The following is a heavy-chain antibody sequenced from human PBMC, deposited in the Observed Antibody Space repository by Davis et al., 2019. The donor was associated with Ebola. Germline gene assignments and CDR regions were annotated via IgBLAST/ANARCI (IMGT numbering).Heavy chain of an antibody. Sequence: ASVQVSCKASGYSFTTYQMYWVRQAPGQGLEWMGWINPHNGNTNYAQNVQGRVTMTTDTSTTTAYMEVGSLTSDDTAVYFCARAQFPTTSDHWGQGTLVTVSS. D-gene: IGHD1-1*01. CDR2: INPHNGNT. V-gene: IGHV1-18*04. CDR1: GYSFTTYQ. CDR3: ARAQFPTTSDH. J-gene: IGHJ4*02.